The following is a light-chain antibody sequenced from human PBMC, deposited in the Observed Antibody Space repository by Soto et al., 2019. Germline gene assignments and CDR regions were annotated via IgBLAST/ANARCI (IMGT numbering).Light chain of an antibody. CDR2: DAS. CDR3: QQSSSTPPFT. CDR1: QSVGTS. Sequence: ETVLTQSPATLSLSPGQRATLSCRASQSVGTSLAWYQQKPGQPPRLLIYDASTRASDIPARFSGSGSGTDFTLTISSLEPEDFATYYCQQSSSTPPFTFGPGTKVDIK. J-gene: IGKJ3*01. V-gene: IGKV3-11*01.